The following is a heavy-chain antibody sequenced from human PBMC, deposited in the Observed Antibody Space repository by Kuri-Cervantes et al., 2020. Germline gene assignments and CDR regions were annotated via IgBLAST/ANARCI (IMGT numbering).Heavy chain of an antibody. D-gene: IGHD3-3*01. J-gene: IGHJ6*03. CDR3: AKLRGRFLEWLLDMDV. CDR2: ISYDGSNK. CDR1: GFTFSSYA. V-gene: IGHV3-30*01. Sequence: GESLKISCAASGFTFSSYAMHWVRQAPGKGLEWVAVISYDGSNKYYADSVKGRFTISRDNSKNTLYLQMNSLRAEDTALYYCAKLRGRFLEWLLDMDVWGKGTTVTVSS.